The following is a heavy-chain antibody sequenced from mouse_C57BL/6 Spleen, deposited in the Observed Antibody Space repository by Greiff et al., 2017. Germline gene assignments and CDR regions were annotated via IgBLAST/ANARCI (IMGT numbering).Heavy chain of an antibody. J-gene: IGHJ4*01. V-gene: IGHV14-4*01. CDR1: GFNIKDDY. CDR2: IDPENGDT. D-gene: IGHD1-1*01. CDR3: TRGFTTVVAYYAMDY. Sequence: EVQGVESGAELVRPGASVKLSCTASGFNIKDDYMHWVKQRPEQGLEWIGWIDPENGDTEYASKFQGKATITADTSSNTAYLQLSSLTSEDTAVYYCTRGFTTVVAYYAMDYWGQGTSVTVSS.